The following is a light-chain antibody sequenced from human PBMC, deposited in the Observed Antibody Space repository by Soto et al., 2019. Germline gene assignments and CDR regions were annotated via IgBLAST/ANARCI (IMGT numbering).Light chain of an antibody. CDR1: SSNIGSNY. J-gene: IGLJ3*02. CDR2: RNN. Sequence: QSVLTQPPSASGTPGQRVTISCSGSSSNIGSNYVYWYQQLPGTAPKLLIYRNNQRPSGVPDRFSGSKSGTSASLAISGLRSEDEADYYCAAWDDSLSGPNWVFGGGTMVTVL. V-gene: IGLV1-47*01. CDR3: AAWDDSLSGPNWV.